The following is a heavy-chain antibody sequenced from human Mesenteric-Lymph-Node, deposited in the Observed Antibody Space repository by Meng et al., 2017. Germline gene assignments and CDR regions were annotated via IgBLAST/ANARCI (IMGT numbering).Heavy chain of an antibody. CDR3: ARDSSGIDY. CDR1: GFTFSSYG. D-gene: IGHD6-19*01. J-gene: IGHJ4*02. V-gene: IGHV3-33*01. CDR2: IWYDGSNK. Sequence: GGSLRLSCAASGFTFSSYGMHWVRQAPGKGLEWVAVIWYDGSNKYYADSVKGRFTISRDNSKTTLYLQMNSLRAEDTAVYDCARDSSGIDYWGQGTLVTVSS.